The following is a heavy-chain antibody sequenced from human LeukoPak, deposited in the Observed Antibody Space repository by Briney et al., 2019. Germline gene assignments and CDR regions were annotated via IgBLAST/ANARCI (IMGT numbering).Heavy chain of an antibody. CDR3: AIMHPYYDGSGYWVQ. CDR2: INPNSGGT. J-gene: IGHJ4*02. CDR1: GYTFSDHY. D-gene: IGHD3-22*01. Sequence: ASVRVSCKASGYTFSDHYVQWVRQAPGQGFEWLGWINPNSGGTSYARKFRGRVTMTRDMSLSTAYMELTRLTYDDTALYYCAIMHPYYDGSGYWVQWGQGTLVTVPS. V-gene: IGHV1-2*02.